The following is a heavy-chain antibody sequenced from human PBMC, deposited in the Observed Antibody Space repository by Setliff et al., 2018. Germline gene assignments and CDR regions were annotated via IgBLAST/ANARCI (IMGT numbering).Heavy chain of an antibody. CDR2: IFHSGST. Sequence: PSETLSLTCTVSGGSISSDTYYWGWIRQPPGKGLEWIGSIFHSGSTYYSPSLKSRVTISVDTSKNQFSLKLTSVTAADTAVYYCARLSYYGSGSYYTPLPNFDYWGQGTLVTVSS. CDR3: ARLSYYGSGSYYTPLPNFDY. D-gene: IGHD3-10*01. V-gene: IGHV4-39*01. J-gene: IGHJ4*02. CDR1: GGSISSDTYY.